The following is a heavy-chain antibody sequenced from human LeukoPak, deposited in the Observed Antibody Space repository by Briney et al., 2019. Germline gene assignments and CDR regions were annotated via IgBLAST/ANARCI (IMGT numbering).Heavy chain of an antibody. CDR1: SDSINNFY. CDR2: IYYSGST. J-gene: IGHJ6*04. V-gene: IGHV4-59*01. CDR3: ARLARLTLIRGITGYHSLDV. Sequence: SETLSLTCTVSSDSINNFYWSWIRQPPEGGLEYIGYIYYSGSTNYNPSLKSRLTISIDTSKSQFSMKLSSATAADTAVYYCARLARLTLIRGITGYHSLDVWGKGAKVTVSS. D-gene: IGHD3-10*01.